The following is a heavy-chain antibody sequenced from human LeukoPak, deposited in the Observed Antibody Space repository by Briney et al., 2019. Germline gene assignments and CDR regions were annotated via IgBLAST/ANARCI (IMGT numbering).Heavy chain of an antibody. CDR2: TYYSGST. J-gene: IGHJ4*02. CDR1: GGSISSGGYY. D-gene: IGHD3-22*01. Sequence: PSQTLSLTCTVSGGSISSGGYYWSWLRQHPGKGLEWIGYTYYSGSTYYNPSLKSRVTISVDTSKNQFSLKLSSVTAADTAVYYCARSVKTYYYDSRARGSFDYWGQGTLVTVSS. V-gene: IGHV4-31*03. CDR3: ARSVKTYYYDSRARGSFDY.